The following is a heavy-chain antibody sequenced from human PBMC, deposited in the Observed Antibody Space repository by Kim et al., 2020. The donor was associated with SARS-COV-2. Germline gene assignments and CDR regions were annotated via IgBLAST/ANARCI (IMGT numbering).Heavy chain of an antibody. Sequence: GGSLRLSCAASGFTFSSYAMHWVRQAPGKGLEWVAVISYDGSNKYYADSVKGRFTISRDNSKNTLYLQMNSLRAEDTAVYYCARDRRITMIVVVMGYWGQGTLVTVSS. V-gene: IGHV3-30*04. CDR2: ISYDGSNK. D-gene: IGHD3-22*01. CDR1: GFTFSSYA. J-gene: IGHJ4*02. CDR3: ARDRRITMIVVVMGY.